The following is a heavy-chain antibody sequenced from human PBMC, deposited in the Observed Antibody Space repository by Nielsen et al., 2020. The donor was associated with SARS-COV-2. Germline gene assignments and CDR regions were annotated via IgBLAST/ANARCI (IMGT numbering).Heavy chain of an antibody. Sequence: GESLKISCAASGFTFSSYAMSWVRQAPGKGPEWVANIKNGGSEKYYVDSVKGRFTISRDDAKNSLYLQMDSLRAEDTADYYCARYGLSGTMDFWGQGTLVTVPS. CDR2: IKNGGSEK. CDR1: GFTFSSYA. V-gene: IGHV3-7*01. J-gene: IGHJ4*02. D-gene: IGHD1-1*01. CDR3: ARYGLSGTMDF.